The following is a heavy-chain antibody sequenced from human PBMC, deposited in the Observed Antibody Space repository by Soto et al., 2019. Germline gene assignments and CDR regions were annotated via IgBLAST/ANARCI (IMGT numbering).Heavy chain of an antibody. CDR1: GGSISSGDYY. J-gene: IGHJ6*02. D-gene: IGHD5-18*01. Sequence: SETLSLTCTVSGGSISSGDYYWSWIRQPPGKGLGWIGYIYYSGTTYYNPSLKSRVTISVDTSKNQFSLKVSSVTAADTAVHYCARALIQLWPHYYYGMDVWGQGTTVTVSS. V-gene: IGHV4-30-4*01. CDR2: IYYSGTT. CDR3: ARALIQLWPHYYYGMDV.